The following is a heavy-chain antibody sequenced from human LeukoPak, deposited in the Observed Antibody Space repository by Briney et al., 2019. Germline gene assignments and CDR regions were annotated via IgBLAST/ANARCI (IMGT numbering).Heavy chain of an antibody. CDR2: IYYSGST. Sequence: PSETLSLTCTVSGGSISSYYWSWIRQPPGKGLEWIGYIYYSGSTNYNPSLKSRVTISVDTSKNQFSLKLSSVTAADTAVYYCATVVAATGGNWFDPWGQGTRVTVSS. CDR3: ATVVAATGGNWFDP. D-gene: IGHD2-15*01. CDR1: GGSISSYY. J-gene: IGHJ5*02. V-gene: IGHV4-59*01.